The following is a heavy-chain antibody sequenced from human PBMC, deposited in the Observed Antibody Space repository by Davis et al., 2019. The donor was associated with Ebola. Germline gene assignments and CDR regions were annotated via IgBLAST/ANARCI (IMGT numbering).Heavy chain of an antibody. J-gene: IGHJ4*02. CDR2: ISAYNGNT. Sequence: ASVKVSCKASGYIFTTYAMHWVRQAPGQGLEWMGWISAYNGNTNYAQKLQGRVTMTTDTSTSTAYMELRSLRSDDTAVYYCARGRDRLLWFGELEDWGQGTLVTVSS. D-gene: IGHD3-10*01. CDR3: ARGRDRLLWFGELED. CDR1: GYIFTTYA. V-gene: IGHV1-18*01.